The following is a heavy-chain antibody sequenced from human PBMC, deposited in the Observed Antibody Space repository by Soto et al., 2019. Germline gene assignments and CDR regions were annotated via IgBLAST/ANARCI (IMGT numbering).Heavy chain of an antibody. CDR1: GFTFSSYA. CDR3: AKSYSSCYGVNTILWYYYYYYGMDV. Sequence: GGSLRLSCAASGFTFSSYAMSWVRQAPGKGLEWVSAISGSGGSTYYADSVKGRFTISRDNSKNTLYLQMNSLRAEDTAVYYCAKSYSSCYGVNTILWYYYYYYGMDVWGQGTTVTVSS. V-gene: IGHV3-23*01. CDR2: ISGSGGST. D-gene: IGHD6-25*01. J-gene: IGHJ6*02.